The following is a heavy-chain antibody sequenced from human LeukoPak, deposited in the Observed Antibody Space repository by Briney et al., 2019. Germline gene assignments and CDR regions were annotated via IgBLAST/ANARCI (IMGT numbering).Heavy chain of an antibody. V-gene: IGHV4-38-2*02. CDR1: GYSISSGYY. CDR3: ARLKLLLWFGETKTHFDY. Sequence: SETLSLTCTVSGYSISSGYYWGWIRQPPGKGLEWIVNIYHSGSTYYNPSLKSRVTISVDTSKNQFSLKLSSVTAADTAVYYCARLKLLLWFGETKTHFDYWGQGTLVTVSS. D-gene: IGHD3-10*01. CDR2: IYHSGST. J-gene: IGHJ4*02.